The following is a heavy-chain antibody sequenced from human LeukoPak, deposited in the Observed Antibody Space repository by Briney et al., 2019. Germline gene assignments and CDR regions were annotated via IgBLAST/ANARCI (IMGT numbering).Heavy chain of an antibody. J-gene: IGHJ3*02. CDR3: ARTAAGKNLDAFDI. Sequence: GGSLRLSCAASGFMFSGYSMDWVRQAPGKGLEWVSYISSSGSTIYYADSVKGRFTISRDNAKNSLYLQMNSLRAEDTAVYYCARTAAGKNLDAFDIWGQGTMVTVSS. D-gene: IGHD6-13*01. CDR1: GFMFSGYS. V-gene: IGHV3-48*04. CDR2: ISSSGSTI.